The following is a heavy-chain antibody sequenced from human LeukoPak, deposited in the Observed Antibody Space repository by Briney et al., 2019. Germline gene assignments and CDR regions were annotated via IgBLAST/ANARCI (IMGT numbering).Heavy chain of an antibody. Sequence: GGSLRLSCAVSGFASTNYWMTWVRQAPGKGLEWVANINQDGSEKSYVDSVKGRFTISRDNADNSLYLHMNSLRVADTAVYYCARDFAKTAERCVGACYYYYYMDVWGKGTTVTVTS. CDR2: INQDGSEK. D-gene: IGHD7-27*01. J-gene: IGHJ6*03. CDR1: GFASTNYW. CDR3: ARDFAKTAERCVGACYYYYYMDV. V-gene: IGHV3-7*01.